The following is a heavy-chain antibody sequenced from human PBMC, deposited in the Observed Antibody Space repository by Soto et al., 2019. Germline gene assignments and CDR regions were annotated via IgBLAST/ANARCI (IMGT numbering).Heavy chain of an antibody. J-gene: IGHJ4*02. CDR3: AHLLVATIHCVSVAGSYYFDY. V-gene: IGHV2-5*02. D-gene: IGHD5-12*01. CDR2: IYWDDDK. CDR1: GFSLSTSGVG. Sequence: QITLKESGPPLVKPTQTLTLTCTFSGFSLSTSGVGVGWIRQPPGKALEWLALIYWDDDKRYSPSLKSRLTIIKCASKKQVVLTMTNMDPVDTATYYCAHLLVATIHCVSVAGSYYFDYWGQGTLVTVSS.